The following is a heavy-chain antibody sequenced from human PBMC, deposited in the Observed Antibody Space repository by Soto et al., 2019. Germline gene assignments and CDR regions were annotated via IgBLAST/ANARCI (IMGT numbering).Heavy chain of an antibody. CDR1: GASTSRYY. Sequence: PSETLSLTCTVSGASTSRYYWGWVRQPPGRGLEWIGFSHHSGYISYSPSLKSRVTMSVEPSKNQFSLKLTSVTAADTALYYCGRLQNFLNWSFDLWGQGAPVTVSS. V-gene: IGHV4-59*08. CDR2: SHHSGYI. D-gene: IGHD3-3*01. J-gene: IGHJ4*02. CDR3: GRLQNFLNWSFDL.